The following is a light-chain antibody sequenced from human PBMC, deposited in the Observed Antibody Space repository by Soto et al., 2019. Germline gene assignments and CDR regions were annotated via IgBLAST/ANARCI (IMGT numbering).Light chain of an antibody. Sequence: DIQMTQSPSSLSASVGDRFTITCRASQSISSWLAWYQQKPGKAPKLLIYKASSLESGVPSRFSGSASGTDFTLTISSLQPEDFATYYCQQSYSTPQTFGQGTKVDIK. J-gene: IGKJ1*01. CDR2: KAS. CDR3: QQSYSTPQT. CDR1: QSISSW. V-gene: IGKV1-39*01.